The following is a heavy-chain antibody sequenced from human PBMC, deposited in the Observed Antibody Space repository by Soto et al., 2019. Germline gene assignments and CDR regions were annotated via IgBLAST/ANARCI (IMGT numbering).Heavy chain of an antibody. D-gene: IGHD6-13*01. V-gene: IGHV1-46*01. CDR2: INPSGSST. CDR3: ARGAAAGYYYYYGMDV. CDR1: GYTFTSYY. J-gene: IGHJ6*02. Sequence: ASVKVSCKASGYTFTSYYMHWVRQAPGQGLEWMGIINPSGSSTSYAQKFQGRVTMTRDTSTSTVYMELSSLRSEDTAVYYCARGAAAGYYYYYGMDVWAQGTTVTVSS.